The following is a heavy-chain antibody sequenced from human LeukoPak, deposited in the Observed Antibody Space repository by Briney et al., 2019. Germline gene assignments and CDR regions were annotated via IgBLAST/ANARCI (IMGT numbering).Heavy chain of an antibody. V-gene: IGHV5-51*01. CDR3: ARIAVAPAYYFDY. CDR2: IYHGDSDT. CDR1: GYSFTNYW. D-gene: IGHD6-19*01. J-gene: IGHJ4*02. Sequence: GESLKISCKGSGYSFTNYWIGWVRQMPGKGLEWMGIIYHGDSDTRYSPSFQGQVTISADKSISTAYLQWSSLKASDTAIYYCARIAVAPAYYFDYWGQGTLVTVSS.